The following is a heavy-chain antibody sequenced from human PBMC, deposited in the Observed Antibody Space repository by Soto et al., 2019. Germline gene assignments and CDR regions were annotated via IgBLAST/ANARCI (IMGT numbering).Heavy chain of an antibody. D-gene: IGHD6-13*01. Sequence: EVQLVQSGAEVNKPGESLRISCKGSGYSFTSYWIGWVRQMPGKGLEWMGIIYPDDSDTRYSPSFQGQVTISADKSISTAYLQWSSLKASDTAMYYWARRIRISAASKPYYFDYWGQGTLVTVSS. CDR3: ARRIRISAASKPYYFDY. CDR1: GYSFTSYW. J-gene: IGHJ4*02. CDR2: IYPDDSDT. V-gene: IGHV5-51*01.